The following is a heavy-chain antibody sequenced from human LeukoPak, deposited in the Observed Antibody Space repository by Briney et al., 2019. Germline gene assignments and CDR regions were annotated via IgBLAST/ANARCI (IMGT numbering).Heavy chain of an antibody. Sequence: ASVKVSCKASGYTFTSYYMHWVRQAPGQGLEWMGKINPSGGSTSYAQKFQGRVTMARDTSTSTVYMELSSLRSEDTAVYYCARDGEQWLVQDPDPVYYYMDVWGKGTTVTISS. V-gene: IGHV1-46*01. CDR3: ARDGEQWLVQDPDPVYYYMDV. CDR2: INPSGGST. CDR1: GYTFTSYY. D-gene: IGHD6-19*01. J-gene: IGHJ6*03.